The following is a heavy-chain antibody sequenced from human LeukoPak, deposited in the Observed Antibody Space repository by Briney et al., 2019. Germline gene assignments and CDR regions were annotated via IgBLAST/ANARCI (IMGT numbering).Heavy chain of an antibody. J-gene: IGHJ4*02. D-gene: IGHD6-13*01. V-gene: IGHV3-33*01. CDR2: IWYDGSNK. CDR1: GFTLSSYG. Sequence: GRSLRLSCAASGFTLSSYGMHWVRQAPGKGLEWVAVIWYDGSNKYYADSVKGRFTISRDNSKNTLYLQMNSLRAEDTAVYYCARDMGMVRGDYWGQGTLVTVSS. CDR3: ARDMGMVRGDY.